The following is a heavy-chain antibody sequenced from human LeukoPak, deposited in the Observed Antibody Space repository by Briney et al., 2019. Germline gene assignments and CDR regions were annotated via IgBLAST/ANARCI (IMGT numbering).Heavy chain of an antibody. CDR3: AKDTPGIAAAGTFDY. J-gene: IGHJ4*02. CDR2: ISGGGGST. Sequence: GGSLRLSCAASGFTFSSYAMSLVRQTPEKRLEWVSAISGGGGSTYYADSVKGRITISRDNSKNTLYLQMNSLRAEDTALYYCAKDTPGIAAAGTFDYWGQGTLVTVSS. D-gene: IGHD6-13*01. V-gene: IGHV3-23*01. CDR1: GFTFSSYA.